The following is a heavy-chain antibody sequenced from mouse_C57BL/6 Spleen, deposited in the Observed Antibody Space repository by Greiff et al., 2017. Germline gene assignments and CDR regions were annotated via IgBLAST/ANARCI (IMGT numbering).Heavy chain of an antibody. CDR1: GYTFTDYY. CDR2: IYPGSGNT. J-gene: IGHJ1*03. CDR3: ARGEDYWYIDV. Sequence: VQLQQSGAELVRPGASVKLSCKASGYTFTDYYINWVKQRPGQGLEWIARIYPGSGNTYYNEKFKGKATLTAEKSSSTAYMQLSSLTSEDSAVYFCARGEDYWYIDVWGTGTTVTVSS. V-gene: IGHV1-76*01.